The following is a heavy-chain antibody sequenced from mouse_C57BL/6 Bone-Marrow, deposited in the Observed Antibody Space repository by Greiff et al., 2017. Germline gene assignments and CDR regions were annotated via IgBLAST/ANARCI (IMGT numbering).Heavy chain of an antibody. CDR3: ARSPLLLRY. V-gene: IGHV1-81*01. D-gene: IGHD1-1*01. CDR2: IYPRSGNT. CDR1: GYTFTSYG. J-gene: IGHJ2*01. Sequence: VQVVESGAELARPGASVKLSCKASGYTFTSYGISWVKQRTGQGLEWIGEIYPRSGNTYYNEKFKGKATLTADKSSSTAYMELRSLTSEDSAVYFCARSPLLLRYWGQGTTLTVSS.